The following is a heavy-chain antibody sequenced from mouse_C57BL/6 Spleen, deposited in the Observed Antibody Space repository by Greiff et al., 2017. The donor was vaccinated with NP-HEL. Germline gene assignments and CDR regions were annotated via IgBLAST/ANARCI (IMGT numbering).Heavy chain of an antibody. V-gene: IGHV1-64*01. Sequence: VQLQQPGAELVKPGASVKLSCKASGYTFTSYWMHWVKQRPGRGLEWIGMIHPNSGSTNYNEKFKSKATLTVDKSSSTAYMQLSSLTSEDSAVYYCARCPYYYGSSPRYFDVWGTGTTVTVSS. CDR2: IHPNSGST. CDR3: ARCPYYYGSSPRYFDV. J-gene: IGHJ1*03. CDR1: GYTFTSYW. D-gene: IGHD1-1*01.